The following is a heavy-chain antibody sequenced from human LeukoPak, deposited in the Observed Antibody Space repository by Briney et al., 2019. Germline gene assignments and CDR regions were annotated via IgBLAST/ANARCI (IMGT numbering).Heavy chain of an antibody. J-gene: IGHJ4*02. D-gene: IGHD2-2*01. CDR3: ARFSAITPRSIVVVPTARLVIDY. V-gene: IGHV4-30-4*08. CDR2: IYYSGST. Sequence: SETLSLTCTVSGGSISSGDYYWSWIRQPPGKGLEWIGYIYYSGSTYYNPSLKSRVTISVDTSKNQFSLKLSSVTAADTAVYYCARFSAITPRSIVVVPTARLVIDYWGQGTLVTVSS. CDR1: GGSISSGDYY.